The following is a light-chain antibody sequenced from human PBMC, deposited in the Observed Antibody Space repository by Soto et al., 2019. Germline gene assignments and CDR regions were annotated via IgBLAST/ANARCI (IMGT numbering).Light chain of an antibody. CDR2: GIS. V-gene: IGKV1-27*01. CDR1: QSFSTY. Sequence: DFQMTQSPSSLSASVGDRVTITCRASQSFSTYLAWYQQKPGKVPKLLISGISTLQSGVPSRFSGSGYGTEFTLTISKLQPEDVATYYCQKYNTAPLTCGGGSKV. J-gene: IGKJ4*01. CDR3: QKYNTAPLT.